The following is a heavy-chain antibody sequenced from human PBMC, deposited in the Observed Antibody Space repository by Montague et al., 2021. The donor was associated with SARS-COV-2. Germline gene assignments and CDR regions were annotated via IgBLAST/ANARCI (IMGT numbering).Heavy chain of an antibody. D-gene: IGHD3-22*01. Sequence: SETLSLTCAVYGGSFSDNYWSWIRKPPGKGLEWIGEINRRGTPNYNPSLKSRVSISVDTSKNQFSLYLGSVTAADTAVYYCARGRQHFNMIVVVMTGGEYYFDYWGQGTLVTVSS. CDR1: GGSFSDNY. V-gene: IGHV4-34*01. J-gene: IGHJ4*02. CDR3: ARGRQHFNMIVVVMTGGEYYFDY. CDR2: INRRGTP.